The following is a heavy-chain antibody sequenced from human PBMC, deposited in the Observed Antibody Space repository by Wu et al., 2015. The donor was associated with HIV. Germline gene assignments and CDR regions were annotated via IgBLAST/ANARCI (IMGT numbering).Heavy chain of an antibody. CDR1: GYTFTGYY. Sequence: QVQLVQSGAEVKKPGASVKVSCKASGYTFTGYYMHWVRQAPGQGLEWMGWINPNSGGTNYAQKFQGRVTMTRDTSISTAYMELSRLRSDDTAVYYCARGHTYYYDSSGYYYDYWGQGTLVTVSS. D-gene: IGHD3-22*01. V-gene: IGHV1-2*02. J-gene: IGHJ4*02. CDR2: INPNSGGT. CDR3: ARGHTYYYDSSGYYYDY.